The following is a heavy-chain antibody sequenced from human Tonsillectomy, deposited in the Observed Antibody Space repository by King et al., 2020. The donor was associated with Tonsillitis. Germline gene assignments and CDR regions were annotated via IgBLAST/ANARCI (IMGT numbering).Heavy chain of an antibody. CDR3: TTRDYSKGAFYI. CDR2: INSKTDGGTT. Sequence: QLVQSGGGLVKPGGSLTLSCVASGLTFSNAWMTWVRQAPGKGLEWVGRINSKTDGGTTDYAAHVKGRLTISRDDSKNTLFLQMNSLTTEDTAVYYITTRDYSKGAFYIWGQGTMVTVSS. V-gene: IGHV3-15*01. D-gene: IGHD3-10*01. J-gene: IGHJ3*02. CDR1: GLTFSNAW.